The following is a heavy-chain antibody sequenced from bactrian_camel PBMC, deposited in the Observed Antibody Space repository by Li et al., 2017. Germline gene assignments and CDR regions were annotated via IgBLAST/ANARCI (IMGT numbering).Heavy chain of an antibody. J-gene: IGHJ4*01. CDR2: INSGGGTT. V-gene: IGHV3S40*01. Sequence: VQLVESGGGLVQPGGSLRLSCVASGFTFSSYDMSWVRQAPGKGLKRVSTINSGGGTTYYADSVKGRFTISRDNAKNTVTLQLNSLKNEDTAMYYCAKSSGYGVGYNFWGQGTQVTVS. CDR3: AKSSGYGVGYNF. CDR1: GFTFSSYD. D-gene: IGHD6*01.